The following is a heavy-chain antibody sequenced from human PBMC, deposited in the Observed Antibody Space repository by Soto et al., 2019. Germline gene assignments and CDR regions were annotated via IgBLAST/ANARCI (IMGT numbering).Heavy chain of an antibody. CDR2: IIPIFGTA. J-gene: IGHJ6*02. V-gene: IGHV1-69*13. Sequence: GASVKVSCKASGGTFSSYAISWVRQAPGQGLEWMGGIIPIFGTANYAQKFQGRVTITADESTSTAYMELSSLRSEDTAVYYCVREKGHYDILTGIDYYYYGMDVWGQGTTVTVSS. CDR1: GGTFSSYA. D-gene: IGHD3-9*01. CDR3: VREKGHYDILTGIDYYYYGMDV.